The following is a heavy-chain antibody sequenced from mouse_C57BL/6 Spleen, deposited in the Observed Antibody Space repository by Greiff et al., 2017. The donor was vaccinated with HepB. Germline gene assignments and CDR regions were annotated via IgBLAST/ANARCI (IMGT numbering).Heavy chain of an antibody. D-gene: IGHD2-2*01. Sequence: EVQGVESGGGLVKPGGSLKLSCAASGFTFSSYAMSWVRQTPEKRLEWVATISDGGSYTYYPDNVKGRFTISRDNAKNNLYLQMSHLKSEDTAMYYCARDLSYGYDSWFAYWGQGTLVTVSA. CDR2: ISDGGSYT. CDR1: GFTFSSYA. V-gene: IGHV5-4*01. CDR3: ARDLSYGYDSWFAY. J-gene: IGHJ3*01.